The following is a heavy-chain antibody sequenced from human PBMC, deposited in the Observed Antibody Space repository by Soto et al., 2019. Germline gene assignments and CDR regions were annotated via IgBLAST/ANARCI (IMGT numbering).Heavy chain of an antibody. CDR3: AKDLVGAKSPFDY. CDR1: GFTFSSYA. CDR2: ISGSGGST. D-gene: IGHD1-26*01. Sequence: GGSSRLSCADSGFTFSSYAMSCVRHAPGKGLEWVSAISGSGGSTYYADSVKGRFTISRDNSKNTLYLQMNSLRAEDTAVYYCAKDLVGAKSPFDYWGQGTLVTVSS. V-gene: IGHV3-23*01. J-gene: IGHJ4*02.